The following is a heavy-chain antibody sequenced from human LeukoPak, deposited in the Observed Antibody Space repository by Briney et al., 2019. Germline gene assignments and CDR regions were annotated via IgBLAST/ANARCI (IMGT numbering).Heavy chain of an antibody. V-gene: IGHV1-18*01. D-gene: IGHD2-15*01. Sequence: GASVKVSCKASGYTFTSYGISWVRQAPGQGPEWMGWISAYNGNTNYAQKLQGRVTMTTDTSTSTAYMELRSLRSDDTAVYYCARHPRPLGMSGGNYYDYWGQGTLVTVSS. J-gene: IGHJ4*02. CDR2: ISAYNGNT. CDR3: ARHPRPLGMSGGNYYDY. CDR1: GYTFTSYG.